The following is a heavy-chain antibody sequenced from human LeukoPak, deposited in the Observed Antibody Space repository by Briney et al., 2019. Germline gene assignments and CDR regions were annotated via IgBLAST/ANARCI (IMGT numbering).Heavy chain of an antibody. CDR2: MNPNSGNT. D-gene: IGHD2/OR15-2a*01. CDR1: GYTFTSYD. J-gene: IGHJ6*03. V-gene: IGHV1-8*01. Sequence: ASVKVSCKASGYTFTSYDINWVRQATGQGLEWMGWMNPNSGNTGYAQKFQGRVTMTTDTSTSTAYMELRSLRSDDTAVYYCARAVFLYYYMDVWGKGTTVTVSS. CDR3: ARAVFLYYYMDV.